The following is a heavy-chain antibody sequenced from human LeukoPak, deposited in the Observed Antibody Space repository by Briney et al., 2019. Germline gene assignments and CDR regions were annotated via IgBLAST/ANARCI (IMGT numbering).Heavy chain of an antibody. CDR2: IKQDGSEK. D-gene: IGHD6-19*01. J-gene: IGHJ4*02. CDR3: ARDIAVAGMEYFDY. Sequence: GGSLRLSCAASGFTFSTYWMSWVRQAPGKGLEWVANIKQDGSEKYYVDSAKGRFTISRDNAKNSLYLQMNSLRAEDTAVYYCARDIAVAGMEYFDYWGQGTLVTVSS. V-gene: IGHV3-7*01. CDR1: GFTFSTYW.